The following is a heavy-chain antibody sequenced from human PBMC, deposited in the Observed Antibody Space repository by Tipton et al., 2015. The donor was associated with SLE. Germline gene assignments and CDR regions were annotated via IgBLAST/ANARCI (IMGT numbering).Heavy chain of an antibody. CDR3: ASLEGYYDFWSGYYAFDI. D-gene: IGHD3-3*01. CDR2: IYHSGST. CDR1: GGSISSGGYS. Sequence: TLSLTCAVSGGSISSGGYSWSWIRQPPGKGLEWIGYIYHSGSTNYNPSLKSRVTISVDTSKNQFSLKLSSVTAADTAVYYCASLEGYYDFWSGYYAFDIWGQGTMVTVSS. V-gene: IGHV4-30-2*02. J-gene: IGHJ3*02.